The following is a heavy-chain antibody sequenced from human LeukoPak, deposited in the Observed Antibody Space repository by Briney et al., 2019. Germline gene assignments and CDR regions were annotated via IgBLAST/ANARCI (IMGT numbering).Heavy chain of an antibody. CDR3: ARVRIQLWLSSRSFDY. J-gene: IGHJ4*02. V-gene: IGHV4-34*01. D-gene: IGHD5-18*01. Sequence: PSETLSLTCAVYGGSFSGYYWSWIRQPPGKGLEWIGEINHSGSPNYNPSLKSRVTISVDTSKNQFSLKLSSVTAADTAVYYCARVRIQLWLSSRSFDYWGQGTLVTVSS. CDR2: INHSGSP. CDR1: GGSFSGYY.